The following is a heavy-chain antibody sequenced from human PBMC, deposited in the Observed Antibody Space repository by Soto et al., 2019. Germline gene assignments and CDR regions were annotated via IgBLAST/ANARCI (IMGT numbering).Heavy chain of an antibody. CDR3: GRIGSSGWYVSY. Sequence: SVKVSCKASGGTFSSYAISWVRQAPGQGLEWMGGIIPIFGTANYAQKFQGRVTITADESTSTAYMELSSLRSEDTAVYYCGRIGSSGWYVSYWGQGTLVTVSS. D-gene: IGHD6-19*01. V-gene: IGHV1-69*13. J-gene: IGHJ4*02. CDR2: IIPIFGTA. CDR1: GGTFSSYA.